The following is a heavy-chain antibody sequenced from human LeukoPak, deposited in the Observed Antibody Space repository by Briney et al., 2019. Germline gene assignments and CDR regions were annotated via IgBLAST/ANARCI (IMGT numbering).Heavy chain of an antibody. D-gene: IGHD3-3*01. V-gene: IGHV3-11*01. J-gene: IGHJ4*02. CDR3: ARTGFDLWSGYYGARYFFDY. CDR1: GFTSSDYY. Sequence: GSLRLSCAASGFTSSDYYMSWIRQAPGKGLEWISYAGSSGSPMNYADSVKGRFTISKDNAKNSLYLQMNSLRAEDTAMYYCARTGFDLWSGYYGARYFFDYWGQGTLVTVSS. CDR2: AGSSGSPM.